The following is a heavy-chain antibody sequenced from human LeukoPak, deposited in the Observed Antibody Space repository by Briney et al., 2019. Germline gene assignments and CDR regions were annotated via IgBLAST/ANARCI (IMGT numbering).Heavy chain of an antibody. J-gene: IGHJ5*02. CDR3: ARDSTPYSGSYLNWFVP. CDR2: ISPSGGST. V-gene: IGHV1-46*01. Sequence: ASVKVSCKTSGYTFTSHYIHWVRQAPGQGLEWMGIISPSGGSTTYAQKFQGRVTMTRDPSTSTVYMDLSSLRSEDTAVYYCARDSTPYSGSYLNWFVPWGQGTLVTVSS. D-gene: IGHD1-26*01. CDR1: GYTFTSHY.